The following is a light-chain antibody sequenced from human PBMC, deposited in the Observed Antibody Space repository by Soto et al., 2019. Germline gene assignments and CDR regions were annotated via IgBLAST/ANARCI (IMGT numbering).Light chain of an antibody. Sequence: QSALTQPRSVSGSPGQSVTISCTGTSSDVGGYNYVSWYQQHPGKAPKLMIYDVSNRPSGVPDRFSGSKSGNTASLTISGLQAEDAAHYCCCSSAGSYHSVFGGGTKLTVL. J-gene: IGLJ2*01. V-gene: IGLV2-11*01. CDR1: SSDVGGYNY. CDR3: CSSAGSYHSV. CDR2: DVS.